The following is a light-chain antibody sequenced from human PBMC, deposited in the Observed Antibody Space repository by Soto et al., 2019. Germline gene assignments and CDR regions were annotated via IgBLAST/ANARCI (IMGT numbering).Light chain of an antibody. Sequence: EVVMTQSPATRSVSRGDGAALSCRASQGVGSNLAWYQQKPGQAPRLLVYGASTRATGVPARFSGSGSGTEFTLTISSLGSEDFAVYYCQQYNKWPLTFGQGTKVDIK. CDR1: QGVGSN. V-gene: IGKV3-15*01. CDR2: GAS. J-gene: IGKJ1*01. CDR3: QQYNKWPLT.